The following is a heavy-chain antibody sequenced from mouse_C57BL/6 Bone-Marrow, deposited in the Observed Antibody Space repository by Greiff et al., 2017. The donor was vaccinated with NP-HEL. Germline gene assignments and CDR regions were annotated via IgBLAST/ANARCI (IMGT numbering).Heavy chain of an antibody. J-gene: IGHJ2*01. CDR3: ARDNYGSSPYYFDY. V-gene: IGHV5-4*01. CDR2: ISDGGSYT. CDR1: GFTFSSYA. D-gene: IGHD1-1*01. Sequence: EVQRVESGGGLVKPGGSLKLSCAASGFTFSSYAMSWVRQTPEKRLEWVATISDGGSYTYYPDNVKGRFTISRDNAKNNLYLQMSHLKSEDTAMYYCARDNYGSSPYYFDYWGQGTTLTVSS.